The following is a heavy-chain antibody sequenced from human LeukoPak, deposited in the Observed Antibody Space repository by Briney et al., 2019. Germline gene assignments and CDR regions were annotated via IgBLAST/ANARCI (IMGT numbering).Heavy chain of an antibody. CDR2: IYYSGST. CDR1: GGSISSSSYY. Sequence: ASETLSLTCTVSGGSISSSSYYWGWIRQPPGKGLEWIGSIYYSGSTYYNPSLKSRVTISVDTSKNQFPLKLRSVTAADTAVYYCARVGGITMIVVLITDAFDIWGQGTMVTVSS. CDR3: ARVGGITMIVVLITDAFDI. J-gene: IGHJ3*02. D-gene: IGHD3-22*01. V-gene: IGHV4-39*06.